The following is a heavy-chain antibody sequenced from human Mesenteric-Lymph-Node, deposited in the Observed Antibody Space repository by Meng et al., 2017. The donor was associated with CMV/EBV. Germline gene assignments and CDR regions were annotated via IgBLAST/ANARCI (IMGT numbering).Heavy chain of an antibody. CDR1: GASVSSNIAA. CDR3: ARGRGGSGLVDY. V-gene: IGHV6-1*01. D-gene: IGHD3-10*01. Sequence: SGASVSSNIAAWNWIRQSPSRGLEWLGRTYYRSKWYNDYAVSVKSRITINPDTSKNQFSLQLNSVTPEDTAVYYCARGRGGSGLVDYWGQGTLVTVSS. J-gene: IGHJ4*02. CDR2: TYYRSKWYN.